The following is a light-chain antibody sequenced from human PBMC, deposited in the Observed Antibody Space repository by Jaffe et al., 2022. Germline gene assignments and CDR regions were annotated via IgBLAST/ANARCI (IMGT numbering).Light chain of an antibody. CDR1: SSDVGGYNY. CDR3: SSYTTSSTYV. Sequence: QSALTQPASVSGSPGQSITISCTGTSSDVGGYNYVSWYQQHPGKAPKLMIYEVGNRPSGVSNRFSGSKSDNTASLTISGLQAEDEADYYCSSYTTSSTYVFGTGTKVTVL. V-gene: IGLV2-14*01. CDR2: EVG. J-gene: IGLJ1*01.